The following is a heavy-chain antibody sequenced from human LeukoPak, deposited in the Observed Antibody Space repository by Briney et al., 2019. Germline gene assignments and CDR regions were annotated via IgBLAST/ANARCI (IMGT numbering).Heavy chain of an antibody. CDR1: GYTLTELS. CDR2: FDPEDGET. D-gene: IGHD3-22*01. J-gene: IGHJ4*02. V-gene: IGHV1-24*01. CDR3: ARTTESYDRSGYWVYYFDY. Sequence: ASVKVSCKVSGYTLTELSMHWVRQAPGKGLEWMGGFDPEDGETIYAQKFQGRVTMTEDTSTDTAYMELRSLRYEDTDVYYCARTTESYDRSGYWVYYFDYWGQGTLVTVSS.